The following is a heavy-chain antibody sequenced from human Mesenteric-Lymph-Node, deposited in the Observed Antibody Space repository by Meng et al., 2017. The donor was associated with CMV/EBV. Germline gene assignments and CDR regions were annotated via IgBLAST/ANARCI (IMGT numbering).Heavy chain of an antibody. D-gene: IGHD3-22*01. CDR2: IYSGGST. CDR1: GFTFSSYA. J-gene: IGHJ3*02. Sequence: GGSLRLSCAASGFTFSSYAMSWVRQAPGKGLEWVSVIYSGGSTYYADSVKGRFTISRDNSKNTLYLQMNSLRAEDTAVYYCARDYYDSSGRAFDIWGQGTMVTVSS. CDR3: ARDYYDSSGRAFDI. V-gene: IGHV3-53*01.